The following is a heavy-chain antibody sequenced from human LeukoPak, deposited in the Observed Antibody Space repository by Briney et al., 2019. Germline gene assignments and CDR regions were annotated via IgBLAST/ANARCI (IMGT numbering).Heavy chain of an antibody. D-gene: IGHD5-12*01. CDR1: GYSFTSYW. CDR3: ARQPDSGYGINWFDP. CDR2: IYPGDSDT. V-gene: IGHV5-51*01. Sequence: GESLKISCKGSGYSFTSYWIGWVRQLPGKGLEWMGMIYPGDSDTRYSPSFQGQVTISADKSISTAYLQWSSLKASDTAMYYCARQPDSGYGINWFDPWGQGTLVTVSS. J-gene: IGHJ5*02.